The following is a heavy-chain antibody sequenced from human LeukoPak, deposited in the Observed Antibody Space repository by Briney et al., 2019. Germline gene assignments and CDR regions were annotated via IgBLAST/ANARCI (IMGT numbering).Heavy chain of an antibody. CDR1: GYTFTSYD. V-gene: IGHV1-8*02. J-gene: IGHJ4*02. D-gene: IGHD3-22*01. CDR3: ARLGVYYDSSGYYYDY. Sequence: APVKVSCKASGYTFTSYDINWVRQATGQGLEWMGWMNPNSGNTGYAQKFQGRVTMTRNTSISTAYMELSSLRSEDTAVYYCARLGVYYDSSGYYYDYWGQGTLVTVSS. CDR2: MNPNSGNT.